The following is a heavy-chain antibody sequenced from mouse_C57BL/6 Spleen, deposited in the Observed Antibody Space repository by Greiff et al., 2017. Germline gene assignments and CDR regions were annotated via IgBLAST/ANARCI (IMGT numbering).Heavy chain of an antibody. Sequence: QVQLKESGAELVKPGASVKISCKASGYAFSSYWMNWVKQRPGKGLEWIGQIYPGDGDTNYNGKFKGKATLTADKSSSTAYMQLSSLTSEDSAVYFCARLGHYYGSNMYYFDYWGQGTTLTVSS. CDR3: ARLGHYYGSNMYYFDY. CDR2: IYPGDGDT. V-gene: IGHV1-80*01. CDR1: GYAFSSYW. D-gene: IGHD1-1*01. J-gene: IGHJ2*01.